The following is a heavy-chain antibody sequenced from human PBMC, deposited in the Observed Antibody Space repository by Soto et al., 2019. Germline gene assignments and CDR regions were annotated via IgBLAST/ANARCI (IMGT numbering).Heavy chain of an antibody. CDR3: ARPGYCSRIDFSDFEY. CDR2: IDPSDSYT. V-gene: IGHV5-10-1*01. CDR1: GYSFTSYW. D-gene: IGHD2-2*01. Sequence: GESLKISCKGSGYSFTSYWISWVRQMPGKGLEWMGRIDPSDSYTNYSPSFQGHVTISADKSISTAYLQWSSLKASDTAIYYCARPGYCSRIDFSDFEYWGQGTQVTVSS. J-gene: IGHJ4*02.